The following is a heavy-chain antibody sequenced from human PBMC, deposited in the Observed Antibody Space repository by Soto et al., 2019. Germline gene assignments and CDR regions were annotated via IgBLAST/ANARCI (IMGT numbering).Heavy chain of an antibody. CDR1: GYTFTSYD. J-gene: IGHJ4*02. D-gene: IGHD6-13*01. Sequence: GASVKVSCKASGYTFTSYDINWVRQATGQGLEWMGWMNPNSGNTGYAQKFQGRVTMTRNTSISTAYMELSSLRSEDTAVYYCARAPAWGRSSWYYFDYWGQGTLVTVSS. V-gene: IGHV1-8*01. CDR2: MNPNSGNT. CDR3: ARAPAWGRSSWYYFDY.